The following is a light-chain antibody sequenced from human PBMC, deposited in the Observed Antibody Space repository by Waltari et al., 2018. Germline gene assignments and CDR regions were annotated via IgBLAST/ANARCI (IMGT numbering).Light chain of an antibody. CDR1: QSVSSW. CDR3: QQYNSYPYT. CDR2: EAS. Sequence: DIQLTQSPSTLSASPGDRVTITCRASQSVSSWLAWYQQKPGKAPQLLIYEASTLETGVPSRFSGSGTGTKFTLTISSLQRDDFATYYCQQYNSYPYTFGQGTKLEIK. J-gene: IGKJ2*01. V-gene: IGKV1-5*03.